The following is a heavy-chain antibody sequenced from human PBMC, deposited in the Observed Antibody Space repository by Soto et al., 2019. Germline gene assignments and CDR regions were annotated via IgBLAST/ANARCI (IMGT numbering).Heavy chain of an antibody. CDR3: ARQWLVHQLFDY. Sequence: QVQLQQWGAGLLKPSETLSLTCAVYGGSFSGYYWSWIRQPPGKGLEWIGEINHSGSTNYNPALKSRVTIPVDTSKNQFSLKLTSVTAADTAVYYFARQWLVHQLFDYWGQGTLVTVSS. CDR1: GGSFSGYY. V-gene: IGHV4-34*01. D-gene: IGHD6-19*01. CDR2: INHSGST. J-gene: IGHJ4*02.